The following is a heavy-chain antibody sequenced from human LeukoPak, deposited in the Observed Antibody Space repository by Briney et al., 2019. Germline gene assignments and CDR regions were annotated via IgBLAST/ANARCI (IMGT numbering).Heavy chain of an antibody. J-gene: IGHJ3*02. CDR3: AEAISRSTVNDAFDI. Sequence: GGSLRLSCTASGFTFSSYWMSWVRQAPGKGLEWVSAISGSGGSTYYADSVKGRFTISRDNSKNTLYLQMNSLRAEDTAVYYCAEAISRSTVNDAFDIWGQGTMVTVSS. CDR1: GFTFSSYW. CDR2: ISGSGGST. V-gene: IGHV3-23*01. D-gene: IGHD4-17*01.